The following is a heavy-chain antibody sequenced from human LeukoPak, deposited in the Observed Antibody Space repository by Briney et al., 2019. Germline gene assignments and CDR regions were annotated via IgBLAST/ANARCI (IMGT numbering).Heavy chain of an antibody. CDR3: ASLSLPRGDDAFDI. CDR1: GGSISSYY. D-gene: IGHD2-15*01. V-gene: IGHV4-59*01. Sequence: SETLSLTCTVSGGSISSYYWGWIRQPPGKGLEWIAYIYDTGNTNYNPSLKSRVTISLDTSKNQFSLKVNSMTAADTAVYYCASLSLPRGDDAFDIWGQGTMVTVSS. J-gene: IGHJ3*02. CDR2: IYDTGNT.